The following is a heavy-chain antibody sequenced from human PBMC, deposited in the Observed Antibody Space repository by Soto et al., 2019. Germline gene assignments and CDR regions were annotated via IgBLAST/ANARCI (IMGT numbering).Heavy chain of an antibody. D-gene: IGHD5-12*01. V-gene: IGHV3-49*04. Sequence: GGSLRLSCTASGFTFVEYAMSWVRQAPGKGLEWVGFIRSKAYGGTTEYAASVKRRFTISRDDSKSIAYLQMNSLKTEDTAVYYCTRQRWLQLFDYWGQGTLVTVSS. CDR2: IRSKAYGGTT. J-gene: IGHJ4*02. CDR1: GFTFVEYA. CDR3: TRQRWLQLFDY.